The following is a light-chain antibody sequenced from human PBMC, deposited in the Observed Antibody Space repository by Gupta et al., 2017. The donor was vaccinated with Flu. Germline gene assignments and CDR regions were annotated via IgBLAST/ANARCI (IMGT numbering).Light chain of an antibody. CDR2: NNN. CDR3: ATWDDTLNGLWV. Sequence: VTISCSGSNSNIGTHVVSWYQQLPGTAPKLLIYNNNQRPSGVPDRFSGYKSGTSASLTISGLQSEDEAEYYCATWDDTLNGLWVFGGGTKLTVL. CDR1: NSNIGTHV. V-gene: IGLV1-44*01. J-gene: IGLJ3*02.